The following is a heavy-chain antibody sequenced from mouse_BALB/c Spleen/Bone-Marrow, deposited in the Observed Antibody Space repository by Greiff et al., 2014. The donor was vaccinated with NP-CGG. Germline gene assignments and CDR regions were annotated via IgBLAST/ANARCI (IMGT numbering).Heavy chain of an antibody. J-gene: IGHJ3*01. CDR1: GFDFSGFW. CDR2: INPDSSTI. D-gene: IGHD2-3*01. Sequence: EVKLEESGGGLVQPGGSLKLSCAASGFDFSGFWMGWVRRAPGKGLEWIGEINPDSSTINYTPSLKDRFIISRDNAKNTLYLQMNKVRSGDTALYYCGRLGYYGCFAYWGQGTLVTVSA. V-gene: IGHV4-1*02. CDR3: GRLGYYGCFAY.